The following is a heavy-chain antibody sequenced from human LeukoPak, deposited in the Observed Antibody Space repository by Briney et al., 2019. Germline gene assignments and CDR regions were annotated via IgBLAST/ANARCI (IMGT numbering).Heavy chain of an antibody. Sequence: ASVKVSCKASGYTFTGYYMHWVRQAPGQGLEWMGWINPNSGGTNYAQKFQGRVTMTRDTSISTAYMELSRLRSDDTAVYYCAREGSSSWNRVYYYYYMDVWGKGTTVTVSS. CDR1: GYTFTGYY. CDR2: INPNSGGT. J-gene: IGHJ6*03. CDR3: AREGSSSWNRVYYYYYMDV. V-gene: IGHV1-2*02. D-gene: IGHD6-13*01.